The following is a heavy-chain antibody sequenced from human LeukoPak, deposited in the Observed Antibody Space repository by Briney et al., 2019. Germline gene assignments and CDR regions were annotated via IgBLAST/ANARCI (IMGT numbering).Heavy chain of an antibody. V-gene: IGHV3-72*01. J-gene: IGHJ6*02. CDR2: TRNKANSYTT. CDR3: AGTGGVYGMDV. CDR1: GFTFSDHY. Sequence: SGGSLRLSCAASGFTFSDHYMDWVRQAPGKGLEWVGRTRNKANSYTTEYAASVKGRFTISRDDSKNSLYLQMNSLKTEDTAVYYCAGTGGVYGMDVWGQGTTVTVSS.